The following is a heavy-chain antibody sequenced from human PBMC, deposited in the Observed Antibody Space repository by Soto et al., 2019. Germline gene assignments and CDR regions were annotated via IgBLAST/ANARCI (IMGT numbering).Heavy chain of an antibody. Sequence: EVQLVESGGGLVQPGGSLRLSCAASGFAISTYNMNWVRQAPGKGLEWVSYISSSSSSSSSTIYYADSVRGRFTISRDSAKNSIFLQMDSLRAEDTAVYYCAGAFDMWGQGTMVTVSS. J-gene: IGHJ3*02. CDR3: AGAFDM. V-gene: IGHV3-48*01. CDR1: GFAISTYN. CDR2: ISSSSSSSSSTI.